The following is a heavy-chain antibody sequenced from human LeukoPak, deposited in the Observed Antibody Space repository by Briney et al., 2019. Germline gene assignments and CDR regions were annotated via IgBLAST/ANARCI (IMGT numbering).Heavy chain of an antibody. D-gene: IGHD6-19*01. CDR3: ARGREGPVAGTIHYYYMDV. V-gene: IGHV6-1*01. J-gene: IGHJ6*03. Sequence: SQTLSLTCAISVDSVSINSAACNWIRQSPSRGLEWLGRTYYRSKWYNDYAVSVKSRITINPDTSKNQFSLQLNSVTPEDTAVYYCARGREGPVAGTIHYYYMDVWGKGTTVTVSS. CDR1: VDSVSINSAA. CDR2: TYYRSKWYN.